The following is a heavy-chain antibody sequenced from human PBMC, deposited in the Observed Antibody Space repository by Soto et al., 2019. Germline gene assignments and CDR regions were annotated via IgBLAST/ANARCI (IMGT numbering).Heavy chain of an antibody. V-gene: IGHV3-30-3*01. CDR3: ARDFTVAAWTVNYYYGMDV. CDR1: GFTFSSYA. D-gene: IGHD6-19*01. J-gene: IGHJ6*02. Sequence: GGSLRLSCAASGFTFSSYAMHWVRQAPGKGLEWVAVISYDGSNKYYADSVKGRFTISRDNSKNTLYLQMNSLRAEDTAVYYCARDFTVAAWTVNYYYGMDVWGQGTTVTVSS. CDR2: ISYDGSNK.